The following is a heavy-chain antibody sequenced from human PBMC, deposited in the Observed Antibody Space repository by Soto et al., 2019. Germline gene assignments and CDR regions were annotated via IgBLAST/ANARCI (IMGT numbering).Heavy chain of an antibody. V-gene: IGHV3-23*01. CDR3: AKGWDYSWYFQH. D-gene: IGHD1-26*01. CDR2: ISGSGGST. Sequence: GGSLRLSCAASGFTFSSYAMSWVRQAPGKGLEWVSAISGSGGSTYYADSVKGRFTISRDNSKNTLYLQMNSLRAEDMAVYYCAKGWDYSWYFQHWGQGTLVTVSS. CDR1: GFTFSSYA. J-gene: IGHJ1*01.